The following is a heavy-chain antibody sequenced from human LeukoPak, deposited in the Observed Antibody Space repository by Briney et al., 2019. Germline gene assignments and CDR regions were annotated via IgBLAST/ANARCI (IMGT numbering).Heavy chain of an antibody. Sequence: SETLSLTCAVYGGSFSGYYWSWIRQPPGKGLEWIGEINHSGSTNYNPSLKGRVTISVDTSKNQFSLKLSSVTAADTAVYYCARSRTITMVRGVMTNWGQGTLVTVSS. J-gene: IGHJ4*02. CDR3: ARSRTITMVRGVMTN. CDR1: GGSFSGYY. V-gene: IGHV4-34*01. CDR2: INHSGST. D-gene: IGHD3-10*01.